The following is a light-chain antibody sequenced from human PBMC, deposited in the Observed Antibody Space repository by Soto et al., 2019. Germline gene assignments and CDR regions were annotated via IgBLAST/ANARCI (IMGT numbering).Light chain of an antibody. Sequence: QPVLTQPPSASGTPGQRVTISCSGSSSNIGSNYVYWYQQLPGTAPKLLIYRNNQRPSGVPDRFSGSKSGTSASLAISGRRYEDEADYYCGAWDDSLSGVVFGGGTKLTVL. CDR2: RNN. J-gene: IGLJ2*01. V-gene: IGLV1-47*01. CDR1: SSNIGSNY. CDR3: GAWDDSLSGVV.